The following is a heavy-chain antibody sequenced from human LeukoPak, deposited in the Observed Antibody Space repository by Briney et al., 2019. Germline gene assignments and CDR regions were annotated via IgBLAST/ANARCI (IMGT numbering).Heavy chain of an antibody. J-gene: IGHJ5*02. CDR1: GFTFSSYN. CDR2: ISSSSSYI. D-gene: IGHD6-13*01. Sequence: GGSLRLSCAASGFTFSSYNMNWVRQAPGKGLEWVSSISSSSSYIYYTDSVKGRFTISRDNTKNSLYLQINSLRAADTAVYYCSRDHFNGAAGGSWFDPWGQGTLVTVSS. V-gene: IGHV3-21*01. CDR3: SRDHFNGAAGGSWFDP.